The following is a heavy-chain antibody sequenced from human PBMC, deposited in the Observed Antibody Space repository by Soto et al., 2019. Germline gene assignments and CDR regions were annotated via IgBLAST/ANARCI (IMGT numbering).Heavy chain of an antibody. CDR1: GGTTSSYT. CDR3: ALRTGNWNPLAD. D-gene: IGHD1-1*01. CDR2: IVPMIGKV. J-gene: IGHJ4*02. V-gene: IGHV1-69*02. Sequence: QVQLVQSGAEVETPGSSVKVSCKVSGGTTSSYTIGWVRQAPGQGLQWMGNIVPMIGKVDYAQTFQDRVTLTADKSTRTAYMELSRLRSEDTAVYFCALRTGNWNPLADWGQGTLVTVSS.